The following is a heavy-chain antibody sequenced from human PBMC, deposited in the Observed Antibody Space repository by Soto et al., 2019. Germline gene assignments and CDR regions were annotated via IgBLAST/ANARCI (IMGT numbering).Heavy chain of an antibody. CDR2: ISYDGSNK. D-gene: IGHD3-9*01. V-gene: IGHV3-30-3*01. CDR3: ARDPGSDDILTGYHDGAYY. CDR1: GFTFSSYA. J-gene: IGHJ4*02. Sequence: QVQLVESGGGVVQPGRSLRLSCAASGFTFSSYAMHWVRQAPGKGLEWVAVISYDGSNKYYADSVKGRFTISRDNSKNTLYLQMNSLRAEDTAVYYCARDPGSDDILTGYHDGAYYWGQGTLVTVSS.